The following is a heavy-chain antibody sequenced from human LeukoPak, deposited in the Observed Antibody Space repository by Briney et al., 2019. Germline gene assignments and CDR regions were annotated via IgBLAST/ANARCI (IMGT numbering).Heavy chain of an antibody. J-gene: IGHJ5*02. CDR2: IRNDGTDK. CDR3: ARGILSSGGRDNWFDP. D-gene: IGHD2-15*01. V-gene: IGHV3-30*02. CDR1: GFTFSSYG. Sequence: GGSLRLSCAASGFTFSSYGMHWVRQAPGKGLEWVAFIRNDGTDKYYADSVKGRFTISRDNSKNTLYVQMNSLRAEDTAVYYCARGILSSGGRDNWFDPWGQGTLVTVSS.